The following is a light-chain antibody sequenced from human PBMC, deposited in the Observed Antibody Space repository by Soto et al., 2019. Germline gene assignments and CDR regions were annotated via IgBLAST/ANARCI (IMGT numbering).Light chain of an antibody. J-gene: IGKJ1*01. V-gene: IGKV3-20*01. CDR1: QSVSAN. CDR3: QQYGSSPWT. CDR2: AAS. Sequence: EIVVTQSPATLSVSPGERATLSCRASQSVSANLAWYQQKPGQAPRLLIYAASRRATGIPDRFSGSGSGTDFTLTISRLEPEDFAVYYCQQYGSSPWTFGQGTKV.